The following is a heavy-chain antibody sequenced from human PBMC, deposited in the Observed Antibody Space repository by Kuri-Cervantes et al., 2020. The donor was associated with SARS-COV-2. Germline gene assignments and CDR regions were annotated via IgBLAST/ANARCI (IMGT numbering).Heavy chain of an antibody. CDR2: INHSGST. Sequence: SETLSLTCAVYGGSFSGYYWSWIRQPPGKGLEWIGEINHSGSTNYNPSLKSRVTISVDTSKNQFSLKLSSVTAADTAVYYCARGWSEVTIFGGRDYGMDVWGQGTTVTVSS. CDR3: ARGWSEVTIFGGRDYGMDV. J-gene: IGHJ6*02. V-gene: IGHV4-34*01. D-gene: IGHD3-3*01. CDR1: GGSFSGYY.